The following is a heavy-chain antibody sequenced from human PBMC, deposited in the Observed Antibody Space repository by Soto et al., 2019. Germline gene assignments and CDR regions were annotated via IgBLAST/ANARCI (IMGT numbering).Heavy chain of an antibody. J-gene: IGHJ4*02. Sequence: GGSLRLSCAASGFTFDDYAMHWVRQAPGKGLEWVSGISWNSGSIGYADSVKGRFTISRDNAKNSLYLQMNSLRAEDTALYYCAKDLTKSSGWYEGLLGYWGQGTLVTVSS. CDR2: ISWNSGSI. CDR3: AKDLTKSSGWYEGLLGY. CDR1: GFTFDDYA. V-gene: IGHV3-9*01. D-gene: IGHD6-19*01.